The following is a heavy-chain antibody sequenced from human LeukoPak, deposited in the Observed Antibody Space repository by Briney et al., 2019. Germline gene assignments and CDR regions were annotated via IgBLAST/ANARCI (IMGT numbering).Heavy chain of an antibody. D-gene: IGHD3-22*01. CDR2: IYYSGST. V-gene: IGHV4-59*01. J-gene: IGHJ4*02. CDR1: GGSISSYY. Sequence: PSETLSLTCPVSGGSISSYYWSWIRQPPGKGLEWIGYIYYSGSTNYNPSLKSRVTISIDTSKNQFSLKLSSVTAADTAVYYCARGYHDFSGYWLSYFDYWGQGTLVTVSS. CDR3: ARGYHDFSGYWLSYFDY.